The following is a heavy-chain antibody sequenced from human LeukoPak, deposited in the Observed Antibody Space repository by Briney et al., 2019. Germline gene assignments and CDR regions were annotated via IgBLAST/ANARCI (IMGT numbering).Heavy chain of an antibody. CDR1: GFTFSSYA. D-gene: IGHD3-22*01. CDR2: ISGSGGST. Sequence: GGSLRLSCAASGFTFSSYAMSWVRQAPGKGLEWVSAISGSGGSTYYADSVKGRFTISRDNSKNTLYLQMNSLRAEDTAVYYCANAELLYYDLSKFDYWGQGTLVTVSS. V-gene: IGHV3-23*01. CDR3: ANAELLYYDLSKFDY. J-gene: IGHJ4*02.